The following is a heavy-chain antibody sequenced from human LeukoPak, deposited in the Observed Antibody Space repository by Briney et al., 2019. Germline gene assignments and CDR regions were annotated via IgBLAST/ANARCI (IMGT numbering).Heavy chain of an antibody. CDR2: ISGDGGST. J-gene: IGHJ4*02. V-gene: IGHV3-43*01. D-gene: IGHD6-6*01. CDR3: AIMSGSWNDY. Sequence: GGSLRLSCATSGITFDDFTMHWVRQAPGKGLEWVSLISGDGGSTYCGDSVKGRFTISRDNSKNSLYLQLNSLRPEDTAVYYCAIMSGSWNDYWGQGTLVTVSS. CDR1: GITFDDFT.